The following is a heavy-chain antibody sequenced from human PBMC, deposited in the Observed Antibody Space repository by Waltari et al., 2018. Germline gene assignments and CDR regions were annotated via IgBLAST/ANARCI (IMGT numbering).Heavy chain of an antibody. Sequence: VQLVQPGAEVKQPGASVKVSCKASGYVFTAYAIHWVRLAPGHGPEWMGGIEPKTGDIKYEQKFQGRVTMTTDMSLTTVYMELSRLESDDTAVYYCAREFCSDGVCSDDAFDIWGQGTLVTVSS. CDR2: IEPKTGDI. CDR1: GYVFTAYA. V-gene: IGHV1-2*02. J-gene: IGHJ3*02. D-gene: IGHD2-15*01. CDR3: AREFCSDGVCSDDAFDI.